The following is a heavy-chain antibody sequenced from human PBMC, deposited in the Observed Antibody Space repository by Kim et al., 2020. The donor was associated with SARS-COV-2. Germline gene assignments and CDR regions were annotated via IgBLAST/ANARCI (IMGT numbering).Heavy chain of an antibody. Sequence: SETLSLTCSVSGISISPYYWSWFRQTPGKGLEWIGYIYYTGMTNFNPSLKSRITMSVDTSTNQLSLELSSVTAADTAVYYCARTLVESSGSSYYWGQGTKVTVSS. CDR1: GISISPYY. J-gene: IGHJ4*02. CDR2: IYYTGMT. V-gene: IGHV4-59*01. CDR3: ARTLVESSGSSYY. D-gene: IGHD3-22*01.